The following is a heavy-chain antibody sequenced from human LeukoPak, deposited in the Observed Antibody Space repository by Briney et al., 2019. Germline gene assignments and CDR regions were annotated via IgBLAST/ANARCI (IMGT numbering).Heavy chain of an antibody. CDR2: IWYDGSNK. CDR3: ARGRQIFHY. V-gene: IGHV3-33*01. Sequence: GGSLRLSCAASGFTFSSYGMHWVRQAPGKGLEWVAVIWYDGSNKYYADSVKGRFAISRDNSKNTLYLQMDSLRAEDTAVYYCARGRQIFHYWGQGTLVTVSS. CDR1: GFTFSSYG. J-gene: IGHJ4*02.